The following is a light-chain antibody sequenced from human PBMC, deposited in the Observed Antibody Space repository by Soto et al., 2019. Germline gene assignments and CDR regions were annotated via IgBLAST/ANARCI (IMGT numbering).Light chain of an antibody. CDR2: NAS. Sequence: AIQLTQSPASLSASVGNRVTITCRASQGISSFLAWFQQKPGKPPKLLILNASTLGSWVPSRFSGSGSGTEFTPTISGLQPDDFATYYCQHCDTSWPFGQGTKVDIK. CDR1: QGISSF. V-gene: IGKV1-13*02. J-gene: IGKJ1*01. CDR3: QHCDTSWP.